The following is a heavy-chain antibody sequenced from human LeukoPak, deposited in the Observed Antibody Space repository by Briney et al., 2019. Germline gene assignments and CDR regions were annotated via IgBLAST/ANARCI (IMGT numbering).Heavy chain of an antibody. CDR2: IYYSGST. CDR1: GGSISSGGYY. D-gene: IGHD6-13*01. V-gene: IGHV4-31*03. CDR3: AREERGSSWFIDY. J-gene: IGHJ4*02. Sequence: SQTLSLTCTVSGGSISSGGYYWSWIRQHPGKGLEWIGYIYYSGSTYYNPSLKSRVTTSVDTSKNQFSLKLSSVTAADTAVYYCAREERGSSWFIDYWGQGTLVTVSS.